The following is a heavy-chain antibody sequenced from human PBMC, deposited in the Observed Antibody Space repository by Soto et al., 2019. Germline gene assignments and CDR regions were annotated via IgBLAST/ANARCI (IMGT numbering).Heavy chain of an antibody. CDR3: ARENGEIVVVPNLNWFDP. CDR2: ISYDGSNK. CDR1: GFTFSSYA. Sequence: SGGSLRLSCAASGFTFSSYAMHWVRQAPGKGLEWVAVISYDGSNKYYADSVKGRFTISRDNSKNTLYLQMNSLRAEDTAVYYCARENGEIVVVPNLNWFDPWGQGTLVTVSS. D-gene: IGHD2-15*01. J-gene: IGHJ5*02. V-gene: IGHV3-30-3*01.